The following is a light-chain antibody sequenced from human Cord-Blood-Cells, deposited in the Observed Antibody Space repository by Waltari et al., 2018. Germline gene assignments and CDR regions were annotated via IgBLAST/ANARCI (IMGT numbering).Light chain of an antibody. CDR1: SSDVGGYNY. Sequence: QSALTQPRSVSGSPGQSVPISCTGPSSDVGGYNYVSWYQQHTGKAPKLIIYDVSKRPSGVPDRFSGSKSGNTASLTISGLQAEDEADYYCCSYAGSYTVVFGGGTKLTVL. V-gene: IGLV2-11*01. J-gene: IGLJ2*01. CDR2: DVS. CDR3: CSYAGSYTVV.